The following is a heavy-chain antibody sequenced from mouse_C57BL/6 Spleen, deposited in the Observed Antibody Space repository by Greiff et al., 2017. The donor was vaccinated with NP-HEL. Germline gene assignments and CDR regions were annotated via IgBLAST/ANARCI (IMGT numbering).Heavy chain of an antibody. Sequence: LPQPGAEFVKPGASVKLSCKASGYTFTSYWMQWVKQRPGQGLEWIGEIDPSVSYTNYNQTFKGTATLTVDTSSSTAYMQLSILTAEDSAVYYCTRWRQYWGQGTSVTVSS. CDR2: IDPSVSYT. V-gene: IGHV1-50*01. CDR1: GYTFTSYW. J-gene: IGHJ4*01. CDR3: TRWRQY.